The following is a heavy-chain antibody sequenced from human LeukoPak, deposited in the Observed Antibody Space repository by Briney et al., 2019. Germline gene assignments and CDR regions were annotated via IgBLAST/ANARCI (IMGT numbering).Heavy chain of an antibody. CDR1: GFTFSSYG. Sequence: GGSLRLSCAASGFTFSSYGMHWVRQAPGKGPEWVAFIRYDGSNKYYADSVKGRFTISRDSSKNTLYLQMNSLRAADTAVYYCARGSGYSYSFTGRERTKSRLDYWGQGTLVTVSS. D-gene: IGHD5-18*01. CDR3: ARGSGYSYSFTGRERTKSRLDY. J-gene: IGHJ4*02. V-gene: IGHV3-30*02. CDR2: IRYDGSNK.